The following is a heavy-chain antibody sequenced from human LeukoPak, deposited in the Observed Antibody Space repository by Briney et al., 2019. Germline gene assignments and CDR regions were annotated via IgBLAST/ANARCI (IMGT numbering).Heavy chain of an antibody. J-gene: IGHJ4*02. D-gene: IGHD6-13*01. CDR2: ISSSGSTI. CDR1: GFTFSSYE. V-gene: IGHV3-48*03. Sequence: PGGSLRLSCAASGFTFSSYEMNWVRQAPGKGLEWVSYISSSGSTIYYADSVKGRFTISRDNSKNTLYLQMNSLRAEDTAVYYCAKLADGGSSWYVDYWGQGTLVTVSS. CDR3: AKLADGGSSWYVDY.